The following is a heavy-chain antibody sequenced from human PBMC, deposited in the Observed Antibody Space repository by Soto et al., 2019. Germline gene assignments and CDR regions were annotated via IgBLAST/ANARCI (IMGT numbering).Heavy chain of an antibody. V-gene: IGHV4-30-4*01. CDR1: GGSINTGDYY. CDR2: IYYSGTT. J-gene: IGHJ6*02. CDR3: ARGVDFEGFSPYGMDV. D-gene: IGHD3-3*01. Sequence: PSETLSLTCTVSGGSINTGDYYWTWSRQPRGKGLEWIGYIYYSGTTYYNPSLKSRVSLSLDTSKNHFSLRLTSVTAADTAVYYCARGVDFEGFSPYGMDVWGQGTTVTVCS.